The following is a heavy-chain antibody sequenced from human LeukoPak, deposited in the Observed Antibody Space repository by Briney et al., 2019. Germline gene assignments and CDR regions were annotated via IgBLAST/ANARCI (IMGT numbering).Heavy chain of an antibody. D-gene: IGHD5-12*01. Sequence: GGSLRLSCAASGFTFSSYAMSWVRQAPGKGLAWVSAISGSGGSTYYADSVKGRFTISRDNSKNSLYLQMNSLRAEDTAVYYCAGIFIRDGYNPPRGAFDIWGQGTMVTVSS. CDR2: ISGSGGST. CDR3: AGIFIRDGYNPPRGAFDI. V-gene: IGHV3-23*01. CDR1: GFTFSSYA. J-gene: IGHJ3*02.